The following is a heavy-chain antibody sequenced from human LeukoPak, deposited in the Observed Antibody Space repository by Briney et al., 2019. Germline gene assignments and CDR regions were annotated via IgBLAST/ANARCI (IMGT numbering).Heavy chain of an antibody. Sequence: PSETLSLTCTVSGDSISSGSYYWSWIRQPAGKGLEWIGHTYTSGSTNYNPSLRSRVTISVDTSKNQFSLKLSSVTAADTAVYYCARDVTPRGATGPAFDIWGQGTMVTVSS. CDR1: GDSISSGSYY. CDR3: ARDVTPRGATGPAFDI. V-gene: IGHV4-61*09. J-gene: IGHJ3*02. D-gene: IGHD3-10*01. CDR2: TYTSGST.